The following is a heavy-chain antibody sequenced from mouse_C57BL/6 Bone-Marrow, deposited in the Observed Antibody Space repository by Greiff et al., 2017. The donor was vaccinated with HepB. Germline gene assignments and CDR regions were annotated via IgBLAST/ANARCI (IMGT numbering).Heavy chain of an antibody. J-gene: IGHJ3*01. V-gene: IGHV1-26*01. CDR3: ARCEAY. CDR1: GYTFTDYY. Sequence: VQLQQSGPELVKPGASVKISCKASGYTFTDYYMNWVKQSHGKSLEWIGDINPNNGGTSYNQKFKGKATLTVDKSSSTAYMELRSLTSEDSAVYYCARCEAYWGQGTLVTVSA. CDR2: INPNNGGT.